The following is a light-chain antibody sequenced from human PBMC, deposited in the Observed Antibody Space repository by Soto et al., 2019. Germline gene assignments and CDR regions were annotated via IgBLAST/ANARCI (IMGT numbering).Light chain of an antibody. V-gene: IGKV4-1*01. CDR2: WAS. Sequence: DIVMTQSPDSLAVSLGERATINCKSSQSVLYSSNNKNYLAWYQQKPGQPPKLLIYWASTRESGVPDRISGSGSGTDFTLTISSLQAEDVAVYYCQQYYSTPPYTFVQGTKLEIK. J-gene: IGKJ2*01. CDR1: QSVLYSSNNKNY. CDR3: QQYYSTPPYT.